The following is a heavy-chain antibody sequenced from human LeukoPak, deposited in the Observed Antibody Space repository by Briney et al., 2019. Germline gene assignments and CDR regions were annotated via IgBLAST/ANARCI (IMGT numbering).Heavy chain of an antibody. CDR2: FYYSGST. J-gene: IGHJ4*02. CDR3: ARGSRYDFWSYYFDY. D-gene: IGHD3-3*01. V-gene: IGHV4-59*01. CDR1: GGSISSYY. Sequence: SETLSLTCTVSGGSISSYYWSWFRQPPGKGLEWIGYFYYSGSTNYNPSLKSRVTISVDTSKNQFSLKLSSVTAADTAVYYCARGSRYDFWSYYFDYWGQGTLVTVSS.